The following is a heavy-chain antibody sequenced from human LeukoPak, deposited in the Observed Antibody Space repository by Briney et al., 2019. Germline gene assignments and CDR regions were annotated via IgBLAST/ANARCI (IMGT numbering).Heavy chain of an antibody. V-gene: IGHV3-30*04. CDR2: ISYDGSSK. D-gene: IGHD4-17*01. CDR1: GFTFSSYA. J-gene: IGHJ4*02. Sequence: GGSLRLSCAASGFTFSSYAMHWVRQAPGKGLGWVAVISYDGSSKYYADSVKGRFTISRDNSKNTLYLQMNSLRAEDTAVYYCARAGVDYGDYRYYFDYWGQGTLVTVSS. CDR3: ARAGVDYGDYRYYFDY.